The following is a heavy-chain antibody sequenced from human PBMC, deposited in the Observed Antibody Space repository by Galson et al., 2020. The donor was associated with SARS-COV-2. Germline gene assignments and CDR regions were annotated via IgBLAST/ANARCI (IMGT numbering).Heavy chain of an antibody. CDR1: GISVSNNY. V-gene: IGHV3-66*01. CDR2: TYSGGKT. CDR3: ARDKRRYFDY. Sequence: GGSLRLSCLASGISVSNNYMIWVRQAPGKGLEWVSLTYSGGKTDYADSVRGRFTIPRDNFKHTLDLQMNSRRVEDTAVYYCARDKRRYFDYWGQGTLVTVSS. J-gene: IGHJ4*02.